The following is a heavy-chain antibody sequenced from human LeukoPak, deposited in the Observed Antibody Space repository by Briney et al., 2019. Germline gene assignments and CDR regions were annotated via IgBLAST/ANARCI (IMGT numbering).Heavy chain of an antibody. J-gene: IGHJ4*02. CDR2: INPNSDGT. D-gene: IGHD3-10*01. V-gene: IGHV1-2*02. CDR3: ARDSTFGELPH. Sequence: EASVKVSCKASGYTFTGYYMYWVRQAPGQGLAWMGWINPNSDGTNYAQKFQGRVTMTTDTSISTAYMELSRLTSDDTAVYYCARDSTFGELPHWGQGTLVTVSS. CDR1: GYTFTGYY.